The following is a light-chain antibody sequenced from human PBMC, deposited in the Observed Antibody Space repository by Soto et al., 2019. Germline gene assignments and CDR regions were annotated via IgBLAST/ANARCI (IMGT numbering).Light chain of an antibody. J-gene: IGKJ4*01. CDR2: GAS. CDR1: QRLNSTY. V-gene: IGKV3-20*01. Sequence: EVVLTQSPGTLSLSPGERATLSCRASQRLNSTYLVWYQQRPGQAPRLLIYGASNRASGIPDRFRGSGSGTDFTLTITSLQPEDVATYYCQQSYSTLVLTFGGGTKVELK. CDR3: QQSYSTLVLT.